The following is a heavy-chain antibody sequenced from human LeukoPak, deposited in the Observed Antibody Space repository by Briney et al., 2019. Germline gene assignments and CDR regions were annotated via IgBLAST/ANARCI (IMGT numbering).Heavy chain of an antibody. D-gene: IGHD2-15*01. CDR3: ARDGLSCSGGSCYPTPDV. Sequence: SETLSLTCTVSGGSISSYYWSWIRQPAGKGLEWIGRIYSSGSTNYNPSLKSRVTMSVDTSKNQFSLKLSCVTAADTAVYYCARDGLSCSGGSCYPTPDVWGQGTTVTVSS. J-gene: IGHJ6*02. V-gene: IGHV4-4*07. CDR1: GGSISSYY. CDR2: IYSSGST.